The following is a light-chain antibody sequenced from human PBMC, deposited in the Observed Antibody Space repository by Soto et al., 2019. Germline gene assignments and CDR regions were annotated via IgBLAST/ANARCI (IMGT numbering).Light chain of an antibody. J-gene: IGKJ4*01. CDR1: QSLLHSNGYNY. CDR3: MQALQTQLT. V-gene: IGKV2-28*01. CDR2: LGS. Sequence: DLVMTQSPLSLPVTPGEPASISCRSSQSLLHSNGYNYLDWYLQKPGQSPQLLIYLGSNRASGVPDRFSGSGSGTDCTLKISRVEAEDVGVYYCMQALQTQLTFGGGTKVEIK.